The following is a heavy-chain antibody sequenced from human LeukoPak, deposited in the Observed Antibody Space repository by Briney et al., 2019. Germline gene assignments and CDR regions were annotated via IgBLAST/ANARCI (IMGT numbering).Heavy chain of an antibody. Sequence: PSETLSLTCTVSGGSISSYYWSWIRQPPGKGLEWIGYIYYSGSTNYNPSLKSRVTISVDTSKNQFSLKLSSVTAADTAVYYCVRDGVEMATIPLYWGQGTLVTVSS. J-gene: IGHJ4*02. D-gene: IGHD5-24*01. CDR2: IYYSGST. V-gene: IGHV4-59*01. CDR1: GGSISSYY. CDR3: VRDGVEMATIPLY.